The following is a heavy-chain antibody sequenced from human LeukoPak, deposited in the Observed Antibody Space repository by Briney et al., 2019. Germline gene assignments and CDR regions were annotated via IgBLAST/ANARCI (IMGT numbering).Heavy chain of an antibody. CDR3: AGMRGIPLQVVPTSYYYYGMDV. J-gene: IGHJ6*02. D-gene: IGHD2-15*01. CDR1: GGSVSSGSYY. CDR2: IYYSGST. V-gene: IGHV4-61*01. Sequence: SETLSLTCTVSGGSVSSGSYYWSWIRQPPGKGLEWIGYIYYSGSTNYNPSPKSRVTISVDTSKNQFSLKLSSVTAADTAVYYCAGMRGIPLQVVPTSYYYYGMDVWGQGTTVTVSS.